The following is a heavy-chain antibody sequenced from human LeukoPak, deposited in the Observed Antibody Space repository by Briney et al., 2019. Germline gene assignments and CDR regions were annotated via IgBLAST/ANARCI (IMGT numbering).Heavy chain of an antibody. Sequence: GGSLGLSCAASGFTFSSYGMHWVRQAPGKGLEWVAVIWYDGSNKYYADSVKGRFTISRDNSKNTLYLQMNSLRAEDTAVYYCARDYDFWGNSWVDPWGQARLVTVSS. CDR2: IWYDGSNK. CDR1: GFTFSSYG. D-gene: IGHD3/OR15-3a*01. CDR3: ARDYDFWGNSWVDP. J-gene: IGHJ5*02. V-gene: IGHV3-33*01.